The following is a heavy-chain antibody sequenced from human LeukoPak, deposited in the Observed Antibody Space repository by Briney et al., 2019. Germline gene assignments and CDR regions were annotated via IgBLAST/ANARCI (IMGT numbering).Heavy chain of an antibody. V-gene: IGHV3-43D*04. J-gene: IGHJ4*02. CDR3: ATHWGY. Sequence: PGGSLRLSCAASGFTFDDYAMHWVRQAPGKGLEWVSLISWDGGSTYYADSVKGRFTISRDNAKNSLYLQMSSLRAEDTAVYYCATHWGYWGQGTLVTVSS. CDR2: ISWDGGST. CDR1: GFTFDDYA. D-gene: IGHD7-27*01.